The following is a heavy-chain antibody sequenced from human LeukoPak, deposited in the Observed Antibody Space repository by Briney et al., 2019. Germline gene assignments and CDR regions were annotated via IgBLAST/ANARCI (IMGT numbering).Heavy chain of an antibody. Sequence: APVKVSCKASGYRFSTYGISWVRQAPGQGLEWMGWISAYNGNTNYVQKLQGRVIMTTDTSTNTAYMELRSLRSDDTAVYYCARDLVIPVAGTGFDYWGQGTLVTVSS. CDR3: ARDLVIPVAGTGFDY. V-gene: IGHV1-18*01. J-gene: IGHJ4*02. CDR1: GYRFSTYG. CDR2: ISAYNGNT. D-gene: IGHD6-19*01.